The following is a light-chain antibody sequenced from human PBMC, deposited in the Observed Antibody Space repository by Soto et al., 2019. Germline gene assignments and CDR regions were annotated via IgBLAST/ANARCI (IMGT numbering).Light chain of an antibody. J-gene: IGKJ4*01. CDR3: QQYYHWGLS. V-gene: IGKV3D-15*01. CDR1: QIVATN. Sequence: VMTQSPANLSVSPGEGVTVFCRGSQIVATNIAWYQAKPAQAPRLLIYGSSTRATGIPATFSGSGSGTHFSLTISSLQSEVSAVYYCQQYYHWGLSFGGGTKVEI. CDR2: GSS.